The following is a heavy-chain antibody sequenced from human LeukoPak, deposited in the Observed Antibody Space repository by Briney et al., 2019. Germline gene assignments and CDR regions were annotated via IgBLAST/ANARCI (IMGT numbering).Heavy chain of an antibody. CDR1: GYTFTVYY. D-gene: IGHD3-3*01. Sequence: ASVTVSCKASGYTFTVYYMHWVRQAPGQGLEWMGWINPNSGGTNYAQKFQGRVTMTRDTSISTAYTELSRLRSDDTAVYYCASTNYDFWNYYGMDVWGQGTTVTVSS. V-gene: IGHV1-2*02. CDR3: ASTNYDFWNYYGMDV. CDR2: INPNSGGT. J-gene: IGHJ6*02.